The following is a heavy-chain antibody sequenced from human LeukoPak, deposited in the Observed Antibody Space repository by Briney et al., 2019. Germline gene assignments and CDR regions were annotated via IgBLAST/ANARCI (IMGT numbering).Heavy chain of an antibody. J-gene: IGHJ4*02. CDR1: GYTFTSYD. Sequence: ASVKVSCKASGYTFTSYDINWVRQATGQGLEWMGWMNPNSGNTGYAQKFQGGVTMIRNTSISTAYMGLSSLRSEDTAVYYCARQPPTGFDYWGQGTLVTVSS. V-gene: IGHV1-8*01. CDR2: MNPNSGNT. D-gene: IGHD1-14*01. CDR3: ARQPPTGFDY.